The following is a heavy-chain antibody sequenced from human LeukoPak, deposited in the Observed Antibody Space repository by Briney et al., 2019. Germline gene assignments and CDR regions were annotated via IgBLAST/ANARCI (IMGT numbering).Heavy chain of an antibody. CDR1: GGSIDSYY. CDR3: ARVYQSAEYYFDY. J-gene: IGHJ4*02. CDR2: IYYTGST. D-gene: IGHD2-2*01. Sequence: PSETLSLTCTVSGGSIDSYYWSWLRQPPGKGVEWIGYIYYTGSTEYHPSLKSRVTISLDTSKNQFSLKLTSVTAADTAVYYCARVYQSAEYYFDYWGQGNLVSVSS. V-gene: IGHV4-59*01.